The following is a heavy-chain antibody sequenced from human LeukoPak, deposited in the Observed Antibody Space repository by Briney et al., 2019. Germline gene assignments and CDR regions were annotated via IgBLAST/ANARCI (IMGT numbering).Heavy chain of an antibody. CDR3: ARTTTVTREYFQH. V-gene: IGHV1-69*04. D-gene: IGHD4-11*01. J-gene: IGHJ1*01. Sequence: SVKVSCKASGYTFTSYDINWVRQATGQGLEWMGRIIPILGIANYAQKFQGRVTITADKSTSTAYMELSSLRSEDTAVYYCARTTTVTREYFQHWGQGTLVTVSS. CDR2: IIPILGIA. CDR1: GYTFTSYD.